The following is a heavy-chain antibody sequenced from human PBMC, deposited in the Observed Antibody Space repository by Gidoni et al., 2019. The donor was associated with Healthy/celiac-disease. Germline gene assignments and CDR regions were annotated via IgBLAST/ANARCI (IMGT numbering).Heavy chain of an antibody. CDR3: ARHPRLKGYSSSWYYFDY. D-gene: IGHD6-13*01. Sequence: EVQLVQSGAEVTQPGESLKISCKGSGYSFTSYWIGWVRQMPGKGLEWMGIIYPGDSDTRYSPSFQGQVTISADKSISTAYLQWSSLKASDTAMYYCARHPRLKGYSSSWYYFDYWGQGTLVTVSS. CDR1: GYSFTSYW. CDR2: IYPGDSDT. V-gene: IGHV5-51*01. J-gene: IGHJ4*02.